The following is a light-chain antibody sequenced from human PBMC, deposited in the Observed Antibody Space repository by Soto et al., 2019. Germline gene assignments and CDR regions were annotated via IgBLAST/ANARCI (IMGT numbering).Light chain of an antibody. CDR1: QSILDRSKNKYY. V-gene: IGKV4-1*01. J-gene: IGKJ1*01. CDR2: WAS. CDR3: QQYFTSPWT. Sequence: DIVMTQSPDSLAVSLGERATFNCKSSQSILDRSKNKYYLAWYQQKSGQPPKLLIYWASLRESGVPDRFTGSGSGTDFTLTISSLQAEDVAVYYCQQYFTSPWTVGQCTKVEI.